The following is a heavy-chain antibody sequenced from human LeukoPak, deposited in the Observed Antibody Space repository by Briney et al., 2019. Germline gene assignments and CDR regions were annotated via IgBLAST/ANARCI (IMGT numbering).Heavy chain of an antibody. V-gene: IGHV3-7*04. D-gene: IGHD5-24*01. Sequence: GGSLRLSCAASGFTFSDHYMDWVRQAPRKGLEWVANIKQDGSKKSYVDSVKGRFTISRDNAKNSLYLQMNSLRAEDTAIYYCTRVGYIDEGIDYWGQGTLVTVSS. CDR2: IKQDGSKK. CDR3: TRVGYIDEGIDY. J-gene: IGHJ4*02. CDR1: GFTFSDHY.